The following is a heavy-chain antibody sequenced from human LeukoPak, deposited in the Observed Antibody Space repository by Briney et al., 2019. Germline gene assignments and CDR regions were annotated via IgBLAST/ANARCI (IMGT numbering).Heavy chain of an antibody. V-gene: IGHV2-70*11. D-gene: IGHD1-14*01. CDR1: GFSLSTSGMC. CDR2: IDWDDDK. CDR3: ARMGYKGGSFDY. Sequence: SGPTLVNPTQTLTLTCTFSGFSLSTSGMCVSWIRQPPGKALEWLARIDWDDDKYYSTSLKTRLTISKDTSKNQVVLTMTNMDPVDTATYYCARMGYKGGSFDYWGQGTLVTVSS. J-gene: IGHJ4*02.